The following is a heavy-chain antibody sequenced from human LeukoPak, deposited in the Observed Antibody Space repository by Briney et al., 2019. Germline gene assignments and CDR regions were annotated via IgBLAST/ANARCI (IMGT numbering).Heavy chain of an antibody. D-gene: IGHD6-13*01. CDR1: GFTFDDYA. Sequence: GRSLRLSCAASGFTFDDYAMHWVRQAPGKGLEWVSGISWNSGSIGYADSVKGRFTISRDNAKNSLYLQMNSLRAEDTALYYCAKDKAAGTPRAFDIWGQGTMVTVSS. CDR3: AKDKAAGTPRAFDI. J-gene: IGHJ3*02. V-gene: IGHV3-9*01. CDR2: ISWNSGSI.